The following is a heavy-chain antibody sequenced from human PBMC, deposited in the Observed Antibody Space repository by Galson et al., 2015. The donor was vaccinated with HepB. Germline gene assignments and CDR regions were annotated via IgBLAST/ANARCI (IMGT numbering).Heavy chain of an antibody. V-gene: IGHV2-70*11. D-gene: IGHD2-2*01. Sequence: PALVKPTQTLTLTCTFSGFSLTTRGLCVSWIRQPPGKALEWLARIDWDDDKYFNTSLKTRLTISRDTSKNQVVLTMTNMDPVDTATYYCARSRGYCVSTTCYSGAFDIWGPGAMVTVSS. CDR2: IDWDDDK. J-gene: IGHJ3*02. CDR3: ARSRGYCVSTTCYSGAFDI. CDR1: GFSLTTRGLC.